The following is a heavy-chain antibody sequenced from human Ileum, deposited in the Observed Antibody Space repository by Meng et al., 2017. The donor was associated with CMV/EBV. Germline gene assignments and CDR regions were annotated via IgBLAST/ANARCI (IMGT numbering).Heavy chain of an antibody. Sequence: SETLSLTCSVAGAFLTSDYSSWIRQAPGKGLEWIGNIYYTATTNYDTSLKSRVIILIHPSNRQFSLQLGSVTAADTAMYYCARGSRASGGNFDYWGRGTLVTVSS. CDR2: IYYTATT. CDR1: GAFLTSDY. J-gene: IGHJ4*01. V-gene: IGHV4-59*01. D-gene: IGHD2-15*01. CDR3: ARGSRASGGNFDY.